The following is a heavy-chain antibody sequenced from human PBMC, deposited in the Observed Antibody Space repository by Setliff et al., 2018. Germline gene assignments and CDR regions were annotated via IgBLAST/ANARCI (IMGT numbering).Heavy chain of an antibody. D-gene: IGHD6-19*01. CDR3: AREFAYSRGWDVAETYYY. Sequence: PSETLSLTCNDSGGSISSGSYHWSWIRQPAGKGLEWIGYIYTSGSTNYNHSLKCRVTISIDSSKNQFSLKLSSVTAADTAVYYCAREFAYSRGWDVAETYYYWGHGTLVTASS. CDR1: GGSISSGSYH. CDR2: IYTSGST. J-gene: IGHJ4*01. V-gene: IGHV4-61*09.